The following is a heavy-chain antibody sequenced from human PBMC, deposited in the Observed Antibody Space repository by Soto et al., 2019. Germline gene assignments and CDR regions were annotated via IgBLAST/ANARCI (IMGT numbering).Heavy chain of an antibody. CDR3: ARLGDYYQAFDY. CDR2: ISYSGTT. Sequence: TLSLTCTVSGDSISSVYNYWSWIRQPPGEGLEWIGFISYSGTTSYSPSLKSRLAISLDASKSQLPLSLSSVTAADTAVYYRARLGDYYQAFDYWGHGALVTVSS. D-gene: IGHD3-22*01. CDR1: GDSISSVYNY. V-gene: IGHV4-30-4*01. J-gene: IGHJ4*01.